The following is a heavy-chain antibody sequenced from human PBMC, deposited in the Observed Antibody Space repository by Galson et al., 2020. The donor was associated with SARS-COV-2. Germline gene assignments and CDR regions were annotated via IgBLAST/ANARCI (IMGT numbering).Heavy chain of an antibody. CDR1: GYSFTSYS. CDR3: AAAEGHYYDSSDYYSPPFDY. J-gene: IGHJ4*02. V-gene: IGHV1-18*04. CDR2: ISTYNGHT. Sequence: ASVKVSCKSSGYSFTSYSINWVRQAPGQGLEWMGWISTYNGHTNFAQKFQGRVTMTTDTSTTTAYMELRSLRSDDTALYYCAAAEGHYYDSSDYYSPPFDYWGQGTLVTVSS. D-gene: IGHD3-22*01.